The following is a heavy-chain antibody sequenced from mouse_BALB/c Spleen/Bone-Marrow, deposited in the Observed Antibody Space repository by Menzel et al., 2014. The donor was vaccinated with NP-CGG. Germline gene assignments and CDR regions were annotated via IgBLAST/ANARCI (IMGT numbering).Heavy chain of an antibody. CDR1: GYSITSDYS. J-gene: IGHJ1*01. Sequence: EVQLQQSGPGLVKPSQSLSLTCTVTGYSITSDYSWNWIRQFPGNTLEWMGYITYSGITSYNPSLKSRISITRDTSKNQFFLQLNSVTTEDTATYYCARSADWYFDVWGAGTTVTVSS. CDR2: ITYSGIT. V-gene: IGHV3-2*02. CDR3: ARSADWYFDV.